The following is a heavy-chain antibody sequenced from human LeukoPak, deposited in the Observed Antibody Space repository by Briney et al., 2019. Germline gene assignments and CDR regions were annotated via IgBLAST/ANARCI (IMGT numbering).Heavy chain of an antibody. Sequence: GGSLRLSCSASGFTFTTYSMNWVRQAPGKGLEWVSSISNRGDHFYYADSVKGRFTISRDNAKNSLYLYMESLRAEDTAVYYCAKCIMITFGGVIADYWGQGTLVTVSS. CDR1: GFTFTTYS. CDR3: AKCIMITFGGVIADY. V-gene: IGHV3-21*01. J-gene: IGHJ4*02. D-gene: IGHD3-16*02. CDR2: ISNRGDHF.